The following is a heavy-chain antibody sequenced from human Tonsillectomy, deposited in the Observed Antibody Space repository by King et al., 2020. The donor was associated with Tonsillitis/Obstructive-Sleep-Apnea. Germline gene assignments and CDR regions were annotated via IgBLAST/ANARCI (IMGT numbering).Heavy chain of an antibody. D-gene: IGHD2-2*01. CDR1: GGSFSGDY. J-gene: IGHJ6*03. V-gene: IGHV4-34*01. Sequence: VQLQQWGAGLLKPSETLSLTCGVYGGSFSGDYWSWIRQPPGKGLEWIGEINHSGSTDYNSSLKSRVTISRDTSKNQFSLRLTSVTAADTAVYYCGTNAGDYYYYMDVWGKGTTVTVSS. CDR2: INHSGST. CDR3: GTNAGDYYYYMDV.